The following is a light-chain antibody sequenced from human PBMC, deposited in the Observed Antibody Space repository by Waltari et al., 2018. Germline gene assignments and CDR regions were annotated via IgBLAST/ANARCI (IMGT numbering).Light chain of an antibody. V-gene: IGKV1-9*01. Sequence: DIQLTQSPSFLSASVGDRVTITCRASQGINIYLAWYQQKPGKAPKLLIYAASTLQSGVPSRFSGSGSGTEFTLTISSLQPEDFAVYYCQQYGNSLTFGGGTKVEIK. CDR3: QQYGNSLT. CDR1: QGINIY. CDR2: AAS. J-gene: IGKJ4*01.